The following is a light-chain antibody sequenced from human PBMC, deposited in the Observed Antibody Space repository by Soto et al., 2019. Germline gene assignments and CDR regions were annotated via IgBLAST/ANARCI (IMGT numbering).Light chain of an antibody. CDR1: QDVASW. CDR3: QQGRSFPWT. J-gene: IGKJ1*01. Sequence: DIRLTQSPSVLSASVGDRVTITCRASQDVASWLVWYQQHPGEVPKVLFTAAFNLKHGVPSRFSGSGYGTDFTLTISNLQPEDFATYYCQQGRSFPWTFGQGTNVDI. V-gene: IGKV1-12*01. CDR2: AAF.